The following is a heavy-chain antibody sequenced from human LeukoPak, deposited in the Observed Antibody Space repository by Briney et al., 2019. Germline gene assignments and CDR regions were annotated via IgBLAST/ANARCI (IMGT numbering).Heavy chain of an antibody. J-gene: IGHJ4*02. D-gene: IGHD3-22*01. V-gene: IGHV3-23*01. Sequence: PGGSLRLSCAASGFTFSSYAMSWVRQAPGKGLEWVSAISGSGGSTYYADSVKGRFTISRDNSKNTLYLQMNSLRAEDTAVYYCAKGAVAYYYDSSGYPYFDYWGQGTLVAFSS. CDR3: AKGAVAYYYDSSGYPYFDY. CDR2: ISGSGGST. CDR1: GFTFSSYA.